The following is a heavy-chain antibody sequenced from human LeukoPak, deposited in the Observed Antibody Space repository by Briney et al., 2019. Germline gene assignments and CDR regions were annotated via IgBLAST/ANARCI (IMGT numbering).Heavy chain of an antibody. Sequence: GGSLRLSCAASGFTFSSYAMHWVRQAPGKGLEYVSAISSNGGSTYYANSVRGRFTISRDNSKNTLYLQMGSLRAEDMAVYYCARARIKQWPIRDAFDIWGQGTMVTVSS. V-gene: IGHV3-64*01. CDR1: GFTFSSYA. J-gene: IGHJ3*02. CDR2: ISSNGGST. D-gene: IGHD6-19*01. CDR3: ARARIKQWPIRDAFDI.